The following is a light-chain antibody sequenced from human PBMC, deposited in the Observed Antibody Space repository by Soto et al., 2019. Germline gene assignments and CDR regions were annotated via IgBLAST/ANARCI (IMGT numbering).Light chain of an antibody. J-gene: IGLJ3*02. CDR2: RDN. CDR1: SSNIGSNY. CDR3: AAWDDSLSGWV. V-gene: IGLV1-47*01. Sequence: QAVVTQPPSASGTPGQRVTISCSGSSSNIGSNYVYWYQQLPGTAPKLLIYRDNQRPSGVPDRFSGSKSGTSASLAISGLRSDDEAHYYCAAWDDSLSGWVFGGGTKLTVL.